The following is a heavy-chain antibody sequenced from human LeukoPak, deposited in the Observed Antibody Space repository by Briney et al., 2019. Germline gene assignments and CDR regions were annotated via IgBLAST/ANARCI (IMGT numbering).Heavy chain of an antibody. D-gene: IGHD1-26*01. Sequence: GGSLRLSCSASGFTFSSYDMNWVRQAPGEGRVWVSYISTMSSTKYYADSVKGRFTISRDNAKNSLYLQMNSLRDEDTAVYYCARGGTYCPDYWGQGTLVTVSS. V-gene: IGHV3-48*02. J-gene: IGHJ4*02. CDR1: GFTFSSYD. CDR3: ARGGTYCPDY. CDR2: ISTMSSTK.